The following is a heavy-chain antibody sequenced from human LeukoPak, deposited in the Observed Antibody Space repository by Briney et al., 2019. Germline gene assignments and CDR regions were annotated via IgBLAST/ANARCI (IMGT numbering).Heavy chain of an antibody. J-gene: IGHJ6*02. V-gene: IGHV3-30-3*01. CDR3: ARTYSGYDPYYYYYGMDV. CDR1: GFTFSSYA. CDR2: ISYDGSNK. Sequence: AGGSLRLSCAASGFTFSSYAMHWVRQAPGKGLEWVAVISYDGSNKYYADSVKGRFTISRDNSKNTLYLQMNSLRAEDTAVYYCARTYSGYDPYYYYYGMDVWGQGTTVTVSS. D-gene: IGHD5-12*01.